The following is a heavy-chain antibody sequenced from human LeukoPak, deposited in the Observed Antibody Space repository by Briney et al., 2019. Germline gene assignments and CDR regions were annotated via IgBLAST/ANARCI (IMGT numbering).Heavy chain of an antibody. CDR3: AREDAKSLDY. V-gene: IGHV3-21*01. CDR1: GFTFSTYP. Sequence: PGGSLRLSCAPSGFTFSTYPMNWVRQAPGKGLEWVSSINPSGGHIFHADSLKGRFTISRDNAKNSLYLQMNGLRAEDTAVYYCAREDAKSLDYWGQGTLVTVSS. D-gene: IGHD2-2*01. CDR2: INPSGGHI. J-gene: IGHJ4*02.